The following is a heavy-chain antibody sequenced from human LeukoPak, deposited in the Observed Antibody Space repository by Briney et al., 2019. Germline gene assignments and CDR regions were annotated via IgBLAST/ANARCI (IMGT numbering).Heavy chain of an antibody. CDR1: GGSISSYY. CDR2: AYYSGTT. D-gene: IGHD1-1*01. J-gene: IGHJ4*02. CDR3: ARDTSTGSIDY. Sequence: SETLSLTCTVSGGSISSYYWSWIRQPPGKGLEWIGYAYYSGTTNYNPSLKSRVTISVDTSKNQFSLKLSSVTTADTAVYYCARDTSTGSIDYWGQGTLVTVSS. V-gene: IGHV4-59*01.